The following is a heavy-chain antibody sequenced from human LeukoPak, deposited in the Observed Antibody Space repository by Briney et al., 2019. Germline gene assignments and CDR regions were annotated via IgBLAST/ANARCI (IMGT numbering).Heavy chain of an antibody. J-gene: IGHJ4*02. Sequence: GGSLRLSCAASGFTFSTYSMSWVRQAPGKGLEWVSAIRSGGENTYYADSVRGRFTISRDNSRGTLSLQMKSLRAEDTAVYFCAILSWDGRGSFYWGQGTLVTVSS. V-gene: IGHV3-23*01. CDR3: AILSWDGRGSFY. D-gene: IGHD2/OR15-2a*01. CDR2: IRSGGENT. CDR1: GFTFSTYS.